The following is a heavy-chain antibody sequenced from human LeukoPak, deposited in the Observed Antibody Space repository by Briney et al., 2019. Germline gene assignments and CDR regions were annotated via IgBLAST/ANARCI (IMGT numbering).Heavy chain of an antibody. CDR3: AKGGAYDSSGYYSKYNWFDP. CDR2: ISGSDGST. CDR1: GFTFSSYA. V-gene: IGHV3-23*01. Sequence: GGSLRLSCAASGFTFSSYAMSWVRQAPGKGLEWVSAISGSDGSTYYADSVKGRFTISRDNSKNTLYLQMNSLRAEDTAVYYCAKGGAYDSSGYYSKYNWFDPWGQGTLVTVSS. J-gene: IGHJ5*02. D-gene: IGHD3-22*01.